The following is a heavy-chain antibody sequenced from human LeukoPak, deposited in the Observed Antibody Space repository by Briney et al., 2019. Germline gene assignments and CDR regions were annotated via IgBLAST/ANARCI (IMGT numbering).Heavy chain of an antibody. CDR1: GGSISGNSHY. D-gene: IGHD2-15*01. V-gene: IGHV4-39*01. CDR2: IYYSGNT. Sequence: SETLSLTRTVSGGSISGNSHYWGWIRQPPGKGLEWIGSIYYSGNTHYNPSLKSRVTISVDTSKNHFSLEVSSVTAADTAVYYCARHDNLVVEVAATGSDFWGQGTLVTVSS. J-gene: IGHJ4*02. CDR3: ARHDNLVVEVAATGSDF.